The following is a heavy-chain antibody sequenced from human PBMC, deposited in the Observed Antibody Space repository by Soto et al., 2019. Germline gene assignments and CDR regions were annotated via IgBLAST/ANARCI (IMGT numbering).Heavy chain of an antibody. CDR2: IYHSGST. Sequence: SETLSLTCAVSSGSISSSNWWSWVRQPPGKGLEWIGEIYHSGSTNYNPSLKSRVTISVDKSKNQFSLRLSSVTAADTAVYYCARAGTTVTTLDYWGQGTLVTVSS. CDR1: SGSISSSNW. D-gene: IGHD4-17*01. J-gene: IGHJ4*02. CDR3: ARAGTTVTTLDY. V-gene: IGHV4-4*02.